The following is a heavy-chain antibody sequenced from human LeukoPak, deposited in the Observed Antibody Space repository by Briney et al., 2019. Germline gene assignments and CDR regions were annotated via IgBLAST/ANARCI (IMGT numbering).Heavy chain of an antibody. Sequence: ASVKVSCKASGYTFTSYGISWVRQAPGQGLAWMGWISAYNGNTNYAQKLQGRVTMTTDTSTSTAYMELRSLRSDGTAVYYCARDPRYYGSGSSQDYWGQGTLVTVSS. CDR2: ISAYNGNT. V-gene: IGHV1-18*01. CDR3: ARDPRYYGSGSSQDY. CDR1: GYTFTSYG. J-gene: IGHJ4*02. D-gene: IGHD3-10*01.